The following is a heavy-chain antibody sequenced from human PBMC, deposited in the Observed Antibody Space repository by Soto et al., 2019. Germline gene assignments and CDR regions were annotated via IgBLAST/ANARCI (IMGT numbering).Heavy chain of an antibody. Sequence: GASVKVSCKASGYTFTGYDMHWVRQAPGQGLEWMGWINPNSGGTNYAQKFQGRVTMTRDTSISTAYMELSRLRSDDTAVYYCARGRVVVAATFLPNWFDPWGQGTLVTVS. V-gene: IGHV1-2*02. CDR1: GYTFTGYD. CDR2: INPNSGGT. D-gene: IGHD2-15*01. J-gene: IGHJ5*02. CDR3: ARGRVVVAATFLPNWFDP.